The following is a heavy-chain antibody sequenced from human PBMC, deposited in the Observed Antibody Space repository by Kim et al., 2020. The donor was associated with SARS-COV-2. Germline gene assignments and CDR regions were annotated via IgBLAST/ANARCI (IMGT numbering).Heavy chain of an antibody. CDR1: GGSISSYY. CDR3: ARHSFGAGFDY. V-gene: IGHV4-59*08. CDR2: IYYSGST. J-gene: IGHJ4*02. D-gene: IGHD3-10*01. Sequence: SETLSLTSTVSGGSISSYYWSWIRQPPGKGLEWIGYIYYSGSTNYNPSLKSRVTISVDTSKNQFSLKLSSVTAADTAVYYCARHSFGAGFDYWGQGTLVT.